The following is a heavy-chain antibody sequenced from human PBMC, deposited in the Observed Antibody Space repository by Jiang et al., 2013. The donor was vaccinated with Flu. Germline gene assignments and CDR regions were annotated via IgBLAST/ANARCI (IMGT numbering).Heavy chain of an antibody. V-gene: IGHV3-21*01. Sequence: VQLLESGGGLVKPGGSLRLSCAASGFTFSSYSMNWVRQASGKGLEWVSSISSSSSYIYYADSVKGRFTISRDNAKNSLYLQMDSLRAEDTAVYYCARGGYGDNIGVDAFDIWGQGTMVTVSS. CDR1: GFTFSSYS. CDR2: ISSSSSYI. CDR3: ARGGYGDNIGVDAFDI. J-gene: IGHJ3*02. D-gene: IGHD4-23*01.